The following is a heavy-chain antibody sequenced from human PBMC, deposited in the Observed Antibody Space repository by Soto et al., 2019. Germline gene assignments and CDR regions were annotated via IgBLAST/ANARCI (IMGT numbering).Heavy chain of an antibody. D-gene: IGHD2-8*02. J-gene: IGHJ4*02. Sequence: SETLSLTCTVSGGSISSSSYYWGWIRQPPGKGLEWIGSIYYSGSTYYNPSLKSRVTISVDTSKNQFSLKLSSVTAADTAVYYFAREKITGPFDYWGQGTLVTVSS. V-gene: IGHV4-39*02. CDR1: GGSISSSSYY. CDR2: IYYSGST. CDR3: AREKITGPFDY.